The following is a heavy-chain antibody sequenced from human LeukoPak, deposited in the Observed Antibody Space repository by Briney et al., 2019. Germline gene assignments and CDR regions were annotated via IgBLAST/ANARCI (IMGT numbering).Heavy chain of an antibody. CDR3: ARDNGDYPYYFDF. D-gene: IGHD4-17*01. V-gene: IGHV4-30-2*01. CDR1: GGSISSGIYS. CDR2: IYHSGST. Sequence: SQTLSLTCAVSGGSISSGIYSWNWIRQPPGKGLEWIGYIYHSGSTYYHPSLKSRFTKIVDRSKTQFSLKLSSVTAADTAVYYCARDNGDYPYYFDFWGQGTLVTVSS. J-gene: IGHJ4*02.